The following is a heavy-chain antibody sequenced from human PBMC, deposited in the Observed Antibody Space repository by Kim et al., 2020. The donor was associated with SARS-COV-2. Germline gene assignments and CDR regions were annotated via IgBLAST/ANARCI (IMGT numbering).Heavy chain of an antibody. V-gene: IGHV4-34*01. CDR1: GGSFSGYY. CDR2: INHSGST. J-gene: IGHJ6*02. Sequence: SETLSLTCAVYGGSFSGYYWSWIRQPPGKGLEWIGEINHSGSTNYNPSLKSRVTISVDTSKNQFSLKLSSVTAADTAVYYCARGLRAYYYYYGMDVWGQGTTVTVSS. CDR3: ARGLRAYYYYYGMDV.